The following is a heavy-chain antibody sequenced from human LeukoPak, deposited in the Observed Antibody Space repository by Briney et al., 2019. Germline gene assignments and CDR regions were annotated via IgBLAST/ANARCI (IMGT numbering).Heavy chain of an antibody. CDR3: ATCAAYVAEGFDY. J-gene: IGHJ4*02. Sequence: SATPSHTCAVSGSSINSVYFWNWIRQSPGKGLQWIASIYHSGTTYYNPSLKSRVRISLDTSTNQFSLRLPSLTAADTALYAWATCAAYVAEGFDYWGQGSLVTVSS. CDR1: GSSINSVYF. V-gene: IGHV4-38-2*01. CDR2: IYHSGTT. D-gene: IGHD2-21*01.